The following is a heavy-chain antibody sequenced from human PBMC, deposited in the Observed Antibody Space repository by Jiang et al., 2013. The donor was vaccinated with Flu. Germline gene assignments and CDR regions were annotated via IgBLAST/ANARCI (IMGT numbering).Heavy chain of an antibody. CDR1: GFSLSTSGMR. CDR2: IDWDDDK. J-gene: IGHJ4*02. Sequence: KPTQTLTPTCTFSGFSLSTSGMRVSWIRQPPGKALEWLARIDWDDDKFYSTSLKTRLTISKDTSKNQVVLTMTNMDPVDTATYYCARTYGQQLVSFDYWGQGTLVTVSS. D-gene: IGHD6-13*01. V-gene: IGHV2-70*04. CDR3: ARTYGQQLVSFDY.